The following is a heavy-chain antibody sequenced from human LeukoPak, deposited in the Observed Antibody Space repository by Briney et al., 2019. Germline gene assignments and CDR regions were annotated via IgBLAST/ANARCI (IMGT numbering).Heavy chain of an antibody. CDR1: GFTFSDYY. D-gene: IGHD3-3*01. CDR3: ARVLREWLLFGWFDP. J-gene: IGHJ5*02. CDR2: ISSSGSTI. Sequence: EGSLRLSCAASGFTFSDYYMSWIRQAPGKGLEWISYISSSGSTIYYADSVKGRFTISRDNAKNSLYLQMNSLRAEDTAVYYCARVLREWLLFGWFDPWGQGTLVTVSS. V-gene: IGHV3-11*01.